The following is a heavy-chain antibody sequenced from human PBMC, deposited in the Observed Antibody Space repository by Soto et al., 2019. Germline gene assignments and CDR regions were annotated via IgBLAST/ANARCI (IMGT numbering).Heavy chain of an antibody. V-gene: IGHV4-31*03. J-gene: IGHJ4*02. CDR2: SYYTGSS. CDR1: GASANSGGFY. CDR3: ARDLRGYSRYDYLDY. D-gene: IGHD5-12*01. Sequence: SETLSLTCTVSGASANSGGFYWSWVRQHPGKGLEWVGYSYYTGSSYYNPSLKSRVTISVDASKNQLSLRLASVTAADTAVYYCARDLRGYSRYDYLDYWGQGIPVTVSS.